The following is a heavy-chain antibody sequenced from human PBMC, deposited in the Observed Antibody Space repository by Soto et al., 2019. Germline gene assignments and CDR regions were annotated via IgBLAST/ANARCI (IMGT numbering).Heavy chain of an antibody. D-gene: IGHD3-10*01. CDR1: GGSINSRGYP. V-gene: IGHV4-30-2*01. Sequence: SETMSLTSAVSGGSINSRGYPCNWIRQPPGKGLEWIGYIYHSGSAYYNPSLKSRATISVDKSKNQFSLRLSSVTAADTANYYCARASMVRGIHYYGMDVWGQGTTVTVSS. J-gene: IGHJ6*02. CDR2: IYHSGSA. CDR3: ARASMVRGIHYYGMDV.